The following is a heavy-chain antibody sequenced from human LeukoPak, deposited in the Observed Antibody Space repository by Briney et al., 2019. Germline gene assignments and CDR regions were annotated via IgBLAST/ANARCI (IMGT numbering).Heavy chain of an antibody. D-gene: IGHD3-10*01. Sequence: ASVKVSCKASGYTFTSYYMHWVRQAPGQGLEWMGIINPSGGSTSYAQKFQGRVTMTRDMSTSTVYMELSSLRSEDTAVYYCARGSPWGSGSYRDYYYYMDVWGKGTTVTISS. CDR1: GYTFTSYY. V-gene: IGHV1-46*01. J-gene: IGHJ6*03. CDR3: ARGSPWGSGSYRDYYYYMDV. CDR2: INPSGGST.